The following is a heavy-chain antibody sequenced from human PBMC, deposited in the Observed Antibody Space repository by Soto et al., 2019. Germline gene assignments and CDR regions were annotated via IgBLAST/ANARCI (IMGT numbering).Heavy chain of an antibody. J-gene: IGHJ6*03. CDR2: ISSSSSYI. D-gene: IGHD3-10*01. CDR1: GFTFSSYS. V-gene: IGHV3-21*01. Sequence: PGGSLRLCCAASGFTFSSYSMNWFRQAPGKGLEWVSSISSSSSYIYYAESVKGRFTISRDNAKNSLYLQMNSLRAEDTAVYYCAREGGSGSYYNVANYYYYMDVWGKGTTVTVSS. CDR3: AREGGSGSYYNVANYYYYMDV.